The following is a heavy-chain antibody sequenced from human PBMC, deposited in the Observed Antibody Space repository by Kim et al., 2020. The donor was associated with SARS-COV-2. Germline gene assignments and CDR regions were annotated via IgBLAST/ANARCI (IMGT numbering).Heavy chain of an antibody. CDR2: IIPIFGTA. CDR3: ARDTYYGSGRKCSMDV. CDR1: GGTFSSYA. V-gene: IGHV1-69*13. J-gene: IGHJ6*02. D-gene: IGHD3-10*01. Sequence: SVKVSCKASGGTFSSYAISWVRQAPGQGLEWMGGIIPIFGTANYAQKFQGRVTITADESTSTAYMELSSLRSEDTAVYYCARDTYYGSGRKCSMDVWGQGTTVTVSS.